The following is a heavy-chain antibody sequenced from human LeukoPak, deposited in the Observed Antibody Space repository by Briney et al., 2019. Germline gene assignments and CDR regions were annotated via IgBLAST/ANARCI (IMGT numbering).Heavy chain of an antibody. Sequence: SVKVSCKASGGTFSSYAISWVRQAPGQGLEWMGRIIPILGIANYAQKFQGRVTITADKSTSTAYMEPSSLRSEDTAVYYCARDLGTRWQHDYWGQGTLVTVSS. CDR2: IIPILGIA. V-gene: IGHV1-69*04. D-gene: IGHD4-23*01. CDR1: GGTFSSYA. CDR3: ARDLGTRWQHDY. J-gene: IGHJ4*02.